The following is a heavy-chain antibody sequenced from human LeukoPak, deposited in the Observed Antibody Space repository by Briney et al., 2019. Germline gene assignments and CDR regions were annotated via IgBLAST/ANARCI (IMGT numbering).Heavy chain of an antibody. CDR3: ARDGFWFGDPLVFDY. CDR1: GYTFASYA. CDR2: INAGNGNT. J-gene: IGHJ4*02. Sequence: GASVKVSCKASGYTFASYAMHWVRQAPGQRLEWMGWINAGNGNTKYSQKFQGRVTITRDTSASTAYMELSSLRSEDTAVYYCARDGFWFGDPLVFDYWGQGTLVTVSS. D-gene: IGHD3-10*01. V-gene: IGHV1-3*01.